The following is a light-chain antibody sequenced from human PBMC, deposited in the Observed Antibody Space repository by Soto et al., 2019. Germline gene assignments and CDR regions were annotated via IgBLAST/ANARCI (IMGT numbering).Light chain of an antibody. CDR3: QKRSNWPPWT. CDR1: QSVSSY. Sequence: EIVLTQSPATLSLSPGERATLSCRASQSVSSYLAWYQQKPGQAPRLLIYDASNGATGIPARFSGSGSGTDFTLTISSLEPEDFAVYYCQKRSNWPPWTCGQGTKVDIK. CDR2: DAS. V-gene: IGKV3-11*01. J-gene: IGKJ1*01.